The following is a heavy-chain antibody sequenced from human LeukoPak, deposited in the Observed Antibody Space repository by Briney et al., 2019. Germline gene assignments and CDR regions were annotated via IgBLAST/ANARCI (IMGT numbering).Heavy chain of an antibody. J-gene: IGHJ3*02. Sequence: SGTLSLTCAVSGGSISGSNWWSWVRQPPGKGLEWIGEIYHSGSTNYNPSLKSRVTISVDKSKNQFSLKLSSVTAADTAVYYCARAFYYYDSSGYADAFDIWGQGTMVTVSS. D-gene: IGHD3-22*01. V-gene: IGHV4-4*02. CDR3: ARAFYYYDSSGYADAFDI. CDR1: GGSISGSNW. CDR2: IYHSGST.